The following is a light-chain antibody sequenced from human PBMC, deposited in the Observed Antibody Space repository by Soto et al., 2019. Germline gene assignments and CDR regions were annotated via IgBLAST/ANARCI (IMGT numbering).Light chain of an antibody. Sequence: QSALTQPASVSGSPGQSITISCTGTSSDVGGHNYVSWYQQHPGTVPKLMIYDVSARPSGASNRFSGSKSGNTASLTISGLQAEDEADYYCSSYTGSTDVFGSGTKLTVL. J-gene: IGLJ1*01. CDR2: DVS. CDR1: SSDVGGHNY. V-gene: IGLV2-14*01. CDR3: SSYTGSTDV.